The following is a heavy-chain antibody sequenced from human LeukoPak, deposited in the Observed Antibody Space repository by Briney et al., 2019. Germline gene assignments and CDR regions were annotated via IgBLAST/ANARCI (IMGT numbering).Heavy chain of an antibody. J-gene: IGHJ4*02. CDR2: ISYDGSNK. CDR3: AKTRERAYYYDSSGYRSGDY. CDR1: GFTFSSYG. V-gene: IGHV3-30*18. D-gene: IGHD3-22*01. Sequence: PGGSLRLSCAASGFTFSSYGMHWVRQAPGKGLEWVAVISYDGSNKYYADSVKGRFTISRDNSKNTLYLQMNSLRAEDTAVYYCAKTRERAYYYDSSGYRSGDYWGQGTLVTVSS.